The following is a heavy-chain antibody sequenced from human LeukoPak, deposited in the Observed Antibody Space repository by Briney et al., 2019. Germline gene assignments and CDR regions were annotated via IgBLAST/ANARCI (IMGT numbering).Heavy chain of an antibody. CDR3: AKDHYDILTGYLLFDC. D-gene: IGHD3-9*01. V-gene: IGHV3-23*01. Sequence: GGSLRLSCAASGFTFDDYGMSWVRQAPGKGLEWVSVISGSGGTTYYADSVKGRFTISRDNSKNTLYLQMNSLRAEDTAIYYCAKDHYDILTGYLLFDCWGQGTLVTVSS. CDR2: ISGSGGTT. J-gene: IGHJ4*02. CDR1: GFTFDDYG.